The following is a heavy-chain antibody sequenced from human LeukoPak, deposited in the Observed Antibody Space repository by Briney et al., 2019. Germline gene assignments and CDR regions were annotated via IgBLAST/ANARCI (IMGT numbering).Heavy chain of an antibody. J-gene: IGHJ4*02. CDR2: INPKSGGT. V-gene: IGHV1-2*06. CDR3: AISTSPYVIEVWTNGPLDY. D-gene: IGHD3-22*01. CDR1: GYTFTGYY. Sequence: ASVKVSCKASGYTFTGYYMHWVRQAPGQGLEWMGRINPKSGGTNYAQEFQGRVTMTRDTSINTAYMELSRVRSDDTAVYYCAISTSPYVIEVWTNGPLDYWGQGTLVTVSS.